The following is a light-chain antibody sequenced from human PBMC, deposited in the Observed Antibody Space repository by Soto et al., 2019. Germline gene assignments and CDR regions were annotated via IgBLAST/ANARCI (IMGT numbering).Light chain of an antibody. CDR1: QSISSY. Sequence: DIQMTQSPSSLSASVGDRVTITCRASQSISSYLNWYQQKPGKAPKLLIYAALRLQSGVPSRFGGSGAGTDFTLTISSLQPEDFATYYCQQSYNTPFTFGPGTKVDIK. CDR2: AAL. CDR3: QQSYNTPFT. J-gene: IGKJ3*01. V-gene: IGKV1-39*01.